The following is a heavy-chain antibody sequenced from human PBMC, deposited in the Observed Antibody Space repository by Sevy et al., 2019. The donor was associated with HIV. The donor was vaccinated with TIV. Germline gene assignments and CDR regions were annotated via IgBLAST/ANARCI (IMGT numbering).Heavy chain of an antibody. D-gene: IGHD3-16*01. CDR1: GFTFSSYD. V-gene: IGHV3-13*01. Sequence: GSLRLSCAASGFTFSSYDMHWVRQATGKGLEWVSAIGTAGDTYYPGSVKGRFTISRENAKNSLYLQMNGLRAGDTAVCYCARRNRGGKGGPYYFDYWGQGTLVTVSS. J-gene: IGHJ4*02. CDR3: ARRNRGGKGGPYYFDY. CDR2: IGTAGDT.